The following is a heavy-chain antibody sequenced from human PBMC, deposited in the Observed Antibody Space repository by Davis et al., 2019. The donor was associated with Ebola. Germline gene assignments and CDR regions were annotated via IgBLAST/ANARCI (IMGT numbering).Heavy chain of an antibody. D-gene: IGHD3-22*01. Sequence: PGGSLRLSCEASGFSFSGYTMTWVRQATGKGLEWVAKMKEDGSDEHYVDSVKGRFTISRDNAKNSLYLQMNSLRVDDTAVYYCARGGLSRLDHWGQGTVVTVSS. CDR3: ARGGLSRLDH. CDR2: MKEDGSDE. CDR1: GFSFSGYT. J-gene: IGHJ4*02. V-gene: IGHV3-7*01.